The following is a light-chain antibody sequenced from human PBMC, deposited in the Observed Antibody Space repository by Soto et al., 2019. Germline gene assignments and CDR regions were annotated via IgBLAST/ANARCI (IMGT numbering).Light chain of an antibody. V-gene: IGKV1-39*01. CDR2: TAS. CDR1: QSISSY. Sequence: DIQMTQSPSSRSASVGDRVTITCRASQSISSYLNWYQQKPGKAPKLLISTASSLQSGVPSRFSGSGSGTDFTLTISSLQPEDFATYYCQQSYSTPYTFGQGTKVDIK. J-gene: IGKJ2*01. CDR3: QQSYSTPYT.